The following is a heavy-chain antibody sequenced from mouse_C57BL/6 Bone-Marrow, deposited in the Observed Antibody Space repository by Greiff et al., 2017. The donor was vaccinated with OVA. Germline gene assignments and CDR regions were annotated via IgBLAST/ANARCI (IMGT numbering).Heavy chain of an antibody. CDR2: IYPGNSDT. CDR1: GYTFTSYW. V-gene: IGHV1-5*01. D-gene: IGHD2-4*01. J-gene: IGHJ3*01. CDR3: TIYYDYDGFAY. Sequence: EVKLVESGTVLARPGASVKMSCKTSGYTFTSYWMHWVKQRPGQGLEWIGAIYPGNSDTSYNQKFKGKAKLTAVTSASTADMELSSLTNEDSAVYYCTIYYDYDGFAYWGQGTLVTVSA.